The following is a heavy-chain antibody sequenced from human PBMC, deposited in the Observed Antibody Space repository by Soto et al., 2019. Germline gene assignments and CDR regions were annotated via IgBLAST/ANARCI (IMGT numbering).Heavy chain of an antibody. CDR3: AGYNWNYYFDP. V-gene: IGHV4-61*01. CDR2: IYHSGST. J-gene: IGHJ5*02. Sequence: SETLSLTCTVYGGSVRDGSYYWAWLRQPPGKGLEWIGHIYHSGSTIYNPSLKSRVTISIDTSKSQFSLTLNSMTAADTAVYYCAGYNWNYYFDPWGQGTLVTVSS. D-gene: IGHD1-7*01. CDR1: GGSVRDGSYY.